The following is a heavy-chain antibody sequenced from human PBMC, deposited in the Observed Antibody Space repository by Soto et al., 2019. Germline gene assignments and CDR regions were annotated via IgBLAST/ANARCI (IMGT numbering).Heavy chain of an antibody. CDR2: IYPGDSDT. J-gene: IGHJ6*02. Sequence: GESLKISCNGSGYSFTIYWIGWVRQMPGKGLEWMGIIYPGDSDTRYSPSFQGQVTISADKSISTAYLQWSSLKASDTAIYYCASKRASGYSTGDYYYGMDVWGQGTTVTVSS. D-gene: IGHD3-22*01. CDR3: ASKRASGYSTGDYYYGMDV. CDR1: GYSFTIYW. V-gene: IGHV5-51*01.